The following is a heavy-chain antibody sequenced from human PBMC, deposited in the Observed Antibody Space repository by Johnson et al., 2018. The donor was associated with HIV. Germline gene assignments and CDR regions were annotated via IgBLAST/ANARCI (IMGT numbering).Heavy chain of an antibody. V-gene: IGHV3-13*01. CDR3: ARDPNARYYDILTGYYIYAFDI. CDR2: IGTAGDT. D-gene: IGHD3-9*01. Sequence: VQLVESGGGLVQPGGSLRLSCAASGFTFSSYDMHWVRQATGKGLEWVSAIGTAGDTYYPGSVKGRFTISRENAKNSLYLQMNSLRAGDTAVYYCARDPNARYYDILTGYYIYAFDIWGQVTMVTVSS. J-gene: IGHJ3*02. CDR1: GFTFSSYD.